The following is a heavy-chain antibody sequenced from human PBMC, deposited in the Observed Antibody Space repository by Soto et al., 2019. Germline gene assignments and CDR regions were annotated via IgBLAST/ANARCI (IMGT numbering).Heavy chain of an antibody. CDR3: AKKHYSGFDI. CDR1: GESFSRHS. D-gene: IGHD2-15*01. CDR2: INPFGST. V-gene: IGHV4-34*01. Sequence: SETLSLTCAVYGESFSRHSWTWIRQTPGEGLEWIGEINPFGSTVFSASLKSRVTMSIDTSKMQFSLKLTSVTAADSAIYYCAKKHYSGFDIWGHGTLVTVSS. J-gene: IGHJ4*01.